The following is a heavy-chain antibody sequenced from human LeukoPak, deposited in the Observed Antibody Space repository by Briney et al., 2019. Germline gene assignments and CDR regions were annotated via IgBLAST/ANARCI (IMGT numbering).Heavy chain of an antibody. Sequence: ASVKVSCKASGYTFTSYGISWVRQAPGQGLEWMGWISAYNGNTNYAQKLQGRVTMTTDTSTSTAYMELRSLRSDDTAVYYCARVAGTISGYDKYYYYYMDVWGKGTTVTVSS. J-gene: IGHJ6*03. D-gene: IGHD5-12*01. CDR1: GYTFTSYG. CDR2: ISAYNGNT. CDR3: ARVAGTISGYDKYYYYYMDV. V-gene: IGHV1-18*01.